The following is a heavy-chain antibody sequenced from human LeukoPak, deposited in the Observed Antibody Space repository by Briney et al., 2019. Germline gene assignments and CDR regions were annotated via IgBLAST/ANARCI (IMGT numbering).Heavy chain of an antibody. CDR3: ARDVGSLSL. V-gene: IGHV3-74*01. D-gene: IGHD1-26*01. CDR2: ISTDGSNT. J-gene: IGHJ4*02. Sequence: PGGSLRLSCAASGFTFSSRWMHWVRQAPGKGLVWVSGISTDGSNTNYADSVKGRFTISRDNAKSTLYLQMNSLRVEDTAVYYCARDVGSLSLWGRGTLVTVSS. CDR1: GFTFSSRW.